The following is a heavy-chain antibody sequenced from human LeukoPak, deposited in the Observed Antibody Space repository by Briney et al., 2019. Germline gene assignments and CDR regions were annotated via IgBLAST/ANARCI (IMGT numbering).Heavy chain of an antibody. CDR3: ARDRHIAAAAPLDP. J-gene: IGHJ5*02. CDR2: IYYSGST. D-gene: IGHD6-13*01. CDR1: GGSISSSSYY. V-gene: IGHV4-61*01. Sequence: SETLSLTCTVSGGSISSSSYYWSWIRQPPGKGLEWIGYIYYSGSTNYNPSLKSRVTISVDTSKNQFSLKLSSVTAADTAVYYCARDRHIAAAAPLDPWGQGTLVTVSS.